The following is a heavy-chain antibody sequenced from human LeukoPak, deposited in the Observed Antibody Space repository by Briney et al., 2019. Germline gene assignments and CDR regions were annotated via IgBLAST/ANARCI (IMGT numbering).Heavy chain of an antibody. J-gene: IGHJ4*02. Sequence: GGSLRLSCAASGFTFINYWMSWVRQAPGKGLEWVANIKQDGSEKYYVDSVKDRFTISRDNAKNSLYLQMNSLRAEDAAVYYCTRENWCMDYWGQGNLVTVSS. V-gene: IGHV3-7*01. CDR1: GFTFINYW. CDR2: IKQDGSEK. CDR3: TRENWCMDY. D-gene: IGHD2-8*01.